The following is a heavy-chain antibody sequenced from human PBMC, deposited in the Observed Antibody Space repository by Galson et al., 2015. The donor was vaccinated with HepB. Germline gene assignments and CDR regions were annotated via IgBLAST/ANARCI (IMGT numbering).Heavy chain of an antibody. Sequence: SLRLSCAASGFTFGDYALSWFRQTPGKGLEWVGFIRSKAYGGTAEYAASVEGRFTISRDDSKAIAYLQMDSLKTEDTAVYYCTRTPVGRMIVPAVPFDYWGQGTLVTVSS. CDR2: IRSKAYGGTA. J-gene: IGHJ4*02. CDR1: GFTFGDYA. CDR3: TRTPVGRMIVPAVPFDY. V-gene: IGHV3-49*03. D-gene: IGHD2-2*01.